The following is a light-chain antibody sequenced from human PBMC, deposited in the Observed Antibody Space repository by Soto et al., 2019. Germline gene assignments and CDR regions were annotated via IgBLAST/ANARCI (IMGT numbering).Light chain of an antibody. CDR3: QQYGRLPGT. CDR1: QKVTSDF. Sequence: VLTQSPGTLSLSPGERVSLSCRASQKVTSDFLAWYQQRPGQAPRLLISSASSRATGIPDRFSGSGSGTEFTLTINGLEPEDVAVYYCQQYGRLPGTFGQGTKVEIK. V-gene: IGKV3-20*01. CDR2: SAS. J-gene: IGKJ1*01.